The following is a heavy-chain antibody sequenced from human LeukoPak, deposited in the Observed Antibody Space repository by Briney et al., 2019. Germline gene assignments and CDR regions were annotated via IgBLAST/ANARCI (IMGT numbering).Heavy chain of an antibody. CDR2: FYYSGST. D-gene: IGHD4-11*01. CDR1: GGSFTGGTYY. V-gene: IGHV4-61*01. J-gene: IGHJ1*01. Sequence: SETLSLTCTVSGGSFTGGTYYWSWIRQPPGKGLEWIGYFYYSGSTNFNPSLKSRVTISVDTSKNQFSLKLSSVTAADTAVYYCARMTTSFQHWGQGTLVTVSS. CDR3: ARMTTSFQH.